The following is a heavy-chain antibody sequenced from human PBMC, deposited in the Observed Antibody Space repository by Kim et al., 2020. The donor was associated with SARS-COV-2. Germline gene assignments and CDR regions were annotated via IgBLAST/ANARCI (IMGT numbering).Heavy chain of an antibody. D-gene: IGHD3-22*01. CDR2: IYYTGNT. J-gene: IGHJ5*02. Sequence: SETLSLTCTVSGASISSGDYYWSWIRQPPGKGLEWIGYIYYTGNTYYNPSLKSRVTMSVDTSKDHFSLQLSSVTAADTAVYYCARGDYDSSGYWADPWGQGTLVTVSS. CDR1: GASISSGDYY. V-gene: IGHV4-30-4*01. CDR3: ARGDYDSSGYWADP.